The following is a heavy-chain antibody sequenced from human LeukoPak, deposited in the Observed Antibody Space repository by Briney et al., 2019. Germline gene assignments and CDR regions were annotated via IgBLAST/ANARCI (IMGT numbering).Heavy chain of an antibody. D-gene: IGHD3-9*01. J-gene: IGHJ4*02. CDR1: GGSISSGGYY. CDR3: ASRQLRYFDWLDYFDY. CDR2: IYYSGST. V-gene: IGHV4-31*03. Sequence: PSVTLSLTCTVSGGSISSGGYYWSWIRQHPGKGLDWIGYIYYSGSTYYNPSLKSRVTISVDTSKNQFSLKLSSVTAADTAVYYCASRQLRYFDWLDYFDYWGQGTLVTVSS.